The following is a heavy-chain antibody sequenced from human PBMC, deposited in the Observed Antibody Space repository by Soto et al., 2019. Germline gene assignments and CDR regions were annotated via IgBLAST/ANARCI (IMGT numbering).Heavy chain of an antibody. J-gene: IGHJ6*02. CDR3: ARAYGSGYMDV. Sequence: SETLSLTCTVSGGSISSGGYYWSWIRQHPGKGLEWIGYISYSGSTYYNPSLESRVTISVDTSKNQFSLKLSSVTAADTAVYYCARAYGSGYMDVWGQGTTVTVSS. CDR2: ISYSGST. D-gene: IGHD3-10*01. CDR1: GGSISSGGYY. V-gene: IGHV4-31*03.